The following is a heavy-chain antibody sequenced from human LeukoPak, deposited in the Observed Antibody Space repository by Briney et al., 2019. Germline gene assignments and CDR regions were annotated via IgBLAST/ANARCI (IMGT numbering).Heavy chain of an antibody. CDR1: GGSISSYY. J-gene: IGHJ4*02. D-gene: IGHD5-18*01. V-gene: IGHV4-59*01. CDR3: GRDSGYSYGYGVDF. Sequence: PSETLSLTCTVSGGSISSYYWWSWIRQPPGKGLEWIGHISYSGSTNYNPSLKSRVTISLDTSKNQFPLKLTSVTAADTAVYYCGRDSGYSYGYGVDFWGQGTLVTVSS. CDR2: ISYSGST.